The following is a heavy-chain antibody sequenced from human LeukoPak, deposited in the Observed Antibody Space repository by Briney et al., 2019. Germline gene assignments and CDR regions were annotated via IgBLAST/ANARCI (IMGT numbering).Heavy chain of an antibody. V-gene: IGHV3-23*01. CDR1: GFTLSSYA. D-gene: IGHD2-21*01. CDR2: ISDSGNT. Sequence: GGSLRLSCVVSGFTLSSYAMSWVRQAPGKGLEWVSAISDSGNTYHADSVKGRFTISRDSSKNTLFLQMNRLRPEDAAVYYCAKAPVTTCRGAYCYPFDYWGQGTLVTVSS. CDR3: AKAPVTTCRGAYCYPFDY. J-gene: IGHJ4*02.